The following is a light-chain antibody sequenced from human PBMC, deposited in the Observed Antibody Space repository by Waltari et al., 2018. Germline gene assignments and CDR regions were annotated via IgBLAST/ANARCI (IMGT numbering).Light chain of an antibody. CDR1: QAVNTY. J-gene: IGKJ3*01. CDR2: DAS. V-gene: IGKV3-11*01. CDR3: QQRSDWPPL. Sequence: EIVLTQSPATLSVSPGERAALSCRASQAVNTYVAWYRLRPGQAPRLLIYDASNRATGIPARFSGSGSGTDFTLTISNLEPEDLAVYCCQQRSDWPPLFGPGTKVDL.